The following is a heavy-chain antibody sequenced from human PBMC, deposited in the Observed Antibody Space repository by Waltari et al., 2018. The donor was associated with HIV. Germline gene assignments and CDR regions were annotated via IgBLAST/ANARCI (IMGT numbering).Heavy chain of an antibody. CDR2: ISYDGSNK. V-gene: IGHV3-30-3*01. Sequence: QVQLVASGGGVVQPGRSMRLYCAAPGFTFSSYAMHWVRQAPGKGLEWVAVISYDGSNKYYADSVKGRFTISRDNSKNTLYLQMNSLRAEDTAVYYCASSPSFQHWGQGTLVTVSS. J-gene: IGHJ1*01. CDR3: ASSPSFQH. CDR1: GFTFSSYA.